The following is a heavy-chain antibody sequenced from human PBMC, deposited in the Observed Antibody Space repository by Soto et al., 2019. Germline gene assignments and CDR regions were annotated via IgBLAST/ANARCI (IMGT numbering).Heavy chain of an antibody. Sequence: HGESLKISCKGSGYSFTSYWISWVRQMPGKGLEWMGRIDPSDSYTRYSPSFQGQVTISADKSISTAYLQWSSLKASDTAMYYCARLDDFWSSKGGWFDPWGQGTLVTVSS. CDR2: IDPSDSYT. D-gene: IGHD3-3*01. CDR1: GYSFTSYW. CDR3: ARLDDFWSSKGGWFDP. V-gene: IGHV5-10-1*04. J-gene: IGHJ5*02.